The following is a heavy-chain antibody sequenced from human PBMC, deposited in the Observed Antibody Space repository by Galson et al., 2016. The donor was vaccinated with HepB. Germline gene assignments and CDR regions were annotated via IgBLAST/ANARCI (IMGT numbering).Heavy chain of an antibody. V-gene: IGHV3-66*02. CDR3: ARVITSPWNDYYYYGMDV. Sequence: SLRLSCAASGFTVSTNYMSWVRQAPGKGLEWVSVIYGGGSTTYADSVKGRFTISRHNSKNTLYLQMNSLRTEDTAVYDCARVITSPWNDYYYYGMDVWGKGTTVTVSS. D-gene: IGHD1-14*01. CDR2: IYGGGST. CDR1: GFTVSTNY. J-gene: IGHJ6*04.